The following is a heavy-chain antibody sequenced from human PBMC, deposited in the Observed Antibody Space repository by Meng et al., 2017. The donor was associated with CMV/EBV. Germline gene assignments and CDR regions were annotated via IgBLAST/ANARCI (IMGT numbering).Heavy chain of an antibody. CDR3: ARDRVRGVTVIDY. CDR2: IYSGGST. CDR1: GFTVSSNY. V-gene: IGHV3-66*02. D-gene: IGHD3-10*01. J-gene: IGHJ4*02. Sequence: GESLKISCAASGFTVSSNYMSWVRQAPGKGLEWVSVIYSGGSTYYADSVKGRFTISRDNSKNTLYLQMNSLRAEDTAVYHCARDRVRGVTVIDYWGQGTLVTVSS.